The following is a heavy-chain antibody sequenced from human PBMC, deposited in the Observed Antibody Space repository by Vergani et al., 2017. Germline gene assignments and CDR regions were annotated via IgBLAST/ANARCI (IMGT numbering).Heavy chain of an antibody. D-gene: IGHD6-13*01. J-gene: IGHJ4*02. CDR1: GFTFTSYG. CDR3: ARLIAAAGTSDY. CDR2: IWYDGSNK. Sequence: QVQLVESGGGVVQPGRSLRLSCAASGFTFTSYGMHWVRQAPGKGLEWVALIWYDGSNKYYADSVKGRFTISRDNAKNSLYLQMNSLRAEDTAVYYCARLIAAAGTSDYWGQGTLVTVSS. V-gene: IGHV3-33*03.